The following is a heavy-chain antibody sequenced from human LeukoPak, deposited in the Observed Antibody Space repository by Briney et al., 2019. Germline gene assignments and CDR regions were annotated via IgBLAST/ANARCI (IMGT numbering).Heavy chain of an antibody. J-gene: IGHJ4*02. CDR3: VGGAPNWGFDY. Sequence: ASVKVSCKASGYTFTGYYMHWVRQAPGQGLEWMGWISAYNGYTNYAQKFQGRVTMTTDTSTNTAYMELRSLRSEDTAVYYCVGGAPNWGFDYWGQGTLVIVSS. V-gene: IGHV1-18*04. CDR1: GYTFTGYY. CDR2: ISAYNGYT. D-gene: IGHD7-27*01.